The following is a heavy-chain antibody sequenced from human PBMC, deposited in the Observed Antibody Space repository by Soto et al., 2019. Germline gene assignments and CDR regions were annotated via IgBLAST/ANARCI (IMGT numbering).Heavy chain of an antibody. CDR3: AKGASTTVFAFNDY. CDR1: GFTFDDYA. CDR2: ISWNSGNL. Sequence: EVQLVESGGGLVQPGRSLRLSCAASGFTFDDYAMHWVRPGPGKGLEWVSSISWNSGNLGYADSVKGRFTISRDNAKNSLYLQMNSLRGEDTPLYYCAKGASTTVFAFNDYWGQGTLVTVSS. V-gene: IGHV3-9*01. D-gene: IGHD4-17*01. J-gene: IGHJ4*02.